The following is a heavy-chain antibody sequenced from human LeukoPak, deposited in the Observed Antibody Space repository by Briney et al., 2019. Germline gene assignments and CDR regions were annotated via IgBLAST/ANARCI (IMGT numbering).Heavy chain of an antibody. V-gene: IGHV4-59*01. CDR1: GGSISSYY. CDR3: ARAMVVAATHNWFDP. CDR2: IYYSGSN. J-gene: IGHJ5*02. Sequence: NPSETLSLTCTVSGGSISSYYWSWIRQPPGKGLEWIGYIYYSGSNNYNPSLKSRVTISVDTSKNQFSLKLSSVTAADTAVYYCARAMVVAATHNWFDPWGQGTLVTVSS. D-gene: IGHD2-15*01.